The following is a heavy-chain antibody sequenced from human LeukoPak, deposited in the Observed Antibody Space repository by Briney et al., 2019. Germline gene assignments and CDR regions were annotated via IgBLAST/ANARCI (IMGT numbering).Heavy chain of an antibody. CDR2: ISGSGGST. D-gene: IGHD3-10*01. CDR3: AKDLAGEDYYGSGSYYNSRVYYYYYGMDV. V-gene: IGHV3-23*01. J-gene: IGHJ6*02. CDR1: GFTFSSYA. Sequence: PGGSLRLSCAASGFTFSSYAMSWVRQAPGKGLEWVSAISGSGGSTYYADSVKGRFTISRDNSKNTLYLQMNSLRAEATAVYYCAKDLAGEDYYGSGSYYNSRVYYYYYGMDVWGQGTTVTVSS.